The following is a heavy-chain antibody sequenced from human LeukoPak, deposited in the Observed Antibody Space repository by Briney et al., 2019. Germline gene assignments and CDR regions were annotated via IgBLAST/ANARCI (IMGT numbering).Heavy chain of an antibody. CDR1: GYSITSYW. CDR3: ARLNTRRGYSYGYVY. V-gene: IGHV5-51*01. J-gene: IGHJ4*02. CDR2: IYPGDSDT. D-gene: IGHD5-18*01. Sequence: GESLEISCKVSGYSITSYWIGWVRLMPGKGLEWMGIIYPGDSDTRYSPSFQGQVTISADKSISTAYLQWSSLKASDTAMYYCARLNTRRGYSYGYVYWGQGTLVTVSS.